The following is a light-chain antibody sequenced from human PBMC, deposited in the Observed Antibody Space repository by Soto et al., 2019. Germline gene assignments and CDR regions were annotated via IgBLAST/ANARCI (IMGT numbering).Light chain of an antibody. CDR2: DAS. J-gene: IGKJ2*01. V-gene: IGKV3-11*01. CDR1: QSISNY. CDR3: QQRNIWPPAYT. Sequence: IVLTQFPATLSLSPGERATLSCRASQSISNYLAWYQQKPGQAPSLLIYDASTRATGIPARFSGSGSGTDFTITISRLEPEDSAVYYCQQRNIWPPAYTCGQGTKLEIK.